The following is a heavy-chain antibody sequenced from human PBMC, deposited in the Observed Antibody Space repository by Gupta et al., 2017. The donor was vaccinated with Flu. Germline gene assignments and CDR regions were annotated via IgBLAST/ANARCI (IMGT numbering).Heavy chain of an antibody. Sequence: QVQLVESGGGVVQPGRSLRLSCAASGFTFSSYGMHWVRQAPGKGLEWVAVISYDGSNKYYAESVKGRGTISRDNSKKTLDRQMNSLRAEETAVYDCAKLGDERDSSSWQDAFDIGGQGTMVTVSS. V-gene: IGHV3-30*18. D-gene: IGHD6-13*01. CDR2: ISYDGSNK. CDR1: GFTFSSYG. CDR3: AKLGDERDSSSWQDAFDI. J-gene: IGHJ3*02.